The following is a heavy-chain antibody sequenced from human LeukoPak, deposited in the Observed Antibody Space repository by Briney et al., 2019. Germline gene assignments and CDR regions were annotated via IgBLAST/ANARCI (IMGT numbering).Heavy chain of an antibody. CDR1: GYSISSGYY. CDR2: IYHSGST. Sequence: SETPSLTCTVSGYSISSGYYWGWIRQAPGKGLEWIASIYHSGSTYYNPSLKSRVTISVDTSKNQFSLKLSSMTAADTAVYFCARDNRQQQLDFDYWGQGTLVTVSS. V-gene: IGHV4-38-2*02. D-gene: IGHD6-13*01. CDR3: ARDNRQQQLDFDY. J-gene: IGHJ4*02.